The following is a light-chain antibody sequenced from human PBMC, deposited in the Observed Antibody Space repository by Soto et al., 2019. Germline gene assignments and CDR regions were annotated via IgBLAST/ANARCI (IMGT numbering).Light chain of an antibody. J-gene: IGKJ4*01. V-gene: IGKV3-11*01. Sequence: EIVLTQSPATLSLSPGERATLSCRASRSVTKYIAWYQQKPGQAPRLLIYDTSNRATGVPARFSGSGSATNFSPTVNGLESEDSRIYYCQQRYNWLTFGGGTK. CDR1: RSVTKY. CDR3: QQRYNWLT. CDR2: DTS.